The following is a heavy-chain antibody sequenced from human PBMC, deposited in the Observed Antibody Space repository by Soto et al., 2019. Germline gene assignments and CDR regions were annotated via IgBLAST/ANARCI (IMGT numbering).Heavy chain of an antibody. CDR3: ARRLYYDSSGFEGGGMDV. D-gene: IGHD3-22*01. J-gene: IGHJ6*02. CDR2: IYYSGST. CDR1: GGSISSGGYS. V-gene: IGHV4-30-2*03. Sequence: SETLSLTCAVSGGSISSGGYSWSWIRQPPGKGLEWIGCIYYSGSTYYNPSLKSRVTISVDTSKNQFSLKLSSVTAADTAVYYCARRLYYDSSGFEGGGMDVWGQGTTVTVS.